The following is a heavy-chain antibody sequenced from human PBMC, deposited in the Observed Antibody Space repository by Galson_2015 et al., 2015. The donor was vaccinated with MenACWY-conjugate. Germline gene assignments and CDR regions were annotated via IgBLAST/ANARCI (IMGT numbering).Heavy chain of an antibody. CDR3: VRDRSSAWNDFFEY. Sequence: SLRLSCAASGFTFSNAWMSWVRQAPGKGLEWVGRIKSTPDGGTTDYASPVKGRFTISRDDSKNTLYLQMNSLKTEDTAVYYCVRDRSSAWNDFFEYWGQGVLVTVSS. CDR1: GFTFSNAW. V-gene: IGHV3-15*01. J-gene: IGHJ4*02. D-gene: IGHD1-1*01. CDR2: IKSTPDGGTT.